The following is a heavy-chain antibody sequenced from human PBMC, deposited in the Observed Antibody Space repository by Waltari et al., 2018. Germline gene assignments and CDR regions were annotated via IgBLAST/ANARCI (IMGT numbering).Heavy chain of an antibody. CDR1: GFSFSSYA. D-gene: IGHD6-19*01. CDR3: AKNSGWYGRYY. V-gene: IGHV3-23*01. CDR2: ISGSGGST. Sequence: EVQLLESGGGLVQPGGSLRLSCAASGFSFSSYAMSWVRQAPGKGLEWVSAISGSGGSTDYADAVKGRFTISRDNSKNTLYLQMNSLRAEDTAVYYCAKNSGWYGRYYWGQGTLVTVSS. J-gene: IGHJ4*02.